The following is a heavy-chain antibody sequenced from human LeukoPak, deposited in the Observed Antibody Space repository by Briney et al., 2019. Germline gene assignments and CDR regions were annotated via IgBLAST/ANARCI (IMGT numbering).Heavy chain of an antibody. CDR3: ARVAGRYYMDV. V-gene: IGHV3-48*01. CDR1: GFTFSSYS. J-gene: IGHJ6*03. CDR2: ISSSSSTI. Sequence: GGSLRLSCAASGFTFSSYSMNWVRQAPGKGLEWVSYISSSSSTIYYADSVKGRFTISRDNAKNSLYLQMNSLRAEDTAVYYCARVAGRYYMDVWGKGTTVTVSS.